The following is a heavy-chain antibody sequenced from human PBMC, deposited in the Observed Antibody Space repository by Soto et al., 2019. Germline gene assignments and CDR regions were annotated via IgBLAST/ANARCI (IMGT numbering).Heavy chain of an antibody. CDR1: GFTFSNAW. CDR2: IKSKTDGGTT. J-gene: IGHJ6*02. Sequence: GGSLRLSCAASGFTFSNAWMSWVRQAPGKGLEWVGRIKSKTDGGTTDYAAPVKGRFTISRDDSKNTLYLQMNSLKTEDTAVYYCTTGGPFAPPPDYYYYGMDVWGQGXTVTVYS. V-gene: IGHV3-15*01. D-gene: IGHD1-26*01. CDR3: TTGGPFAPPPDYYYYGMDV.